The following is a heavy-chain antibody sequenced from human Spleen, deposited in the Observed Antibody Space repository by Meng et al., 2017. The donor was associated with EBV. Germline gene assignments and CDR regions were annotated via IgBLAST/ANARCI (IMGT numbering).Heavy chain of an antibody. CDR3: ASTTTMTSFDY. CDR1: GGSISSGGHY. V-gene: IGHV4-30-4*01. Sequence: QVQRQASDPGLLKPSQPLSLTCAVSGGSISSGGHYWSWIRQPPGKGLEWIGYLYYSGSAYYNPSLKSRLTISVDTSKNQFSLKLTSVTAADTAVYYCASTTTMTSFDYWGQGTLVTVSS. CDR2: LYYSGSA. D-gene: IGHD4-17*01. J-gene: IGHJ4*02.